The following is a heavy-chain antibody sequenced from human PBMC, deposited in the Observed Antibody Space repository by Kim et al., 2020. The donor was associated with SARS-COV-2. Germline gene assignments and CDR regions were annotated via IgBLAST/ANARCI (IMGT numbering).Heavy chain of an antibody. CDR2: IYWDDDK. CDR1: GFSLSTSGVG. Sequence: SGPTLVNPTQTLTLTCTFSGFSLSTSGVGVGWIRQPPGKALEWLALIYWDDDKRYSPSLKSRLTITKDTSKNQVVLTMTNMDPVDTATYYCAHSYYYDSGSYEATYYFDYWGQGTLVTVSS. D-gene: IGHD3-10*01. J-gene: IGHJ4*02. CDR3: AHSYYYDSGSYEATYYFDY. V-gene: IGHV2-5*02.